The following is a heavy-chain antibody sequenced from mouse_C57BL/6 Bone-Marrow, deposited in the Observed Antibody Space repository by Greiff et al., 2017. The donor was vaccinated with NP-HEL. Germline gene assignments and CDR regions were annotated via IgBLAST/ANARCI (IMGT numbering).Heavy chain of an antibody. CDR2: ISSGSGTI. CDR3: ARKTTVVPMDY. D-gene: IGHD1-1*01. CDR1: GFTFSDYG. J-gene: IGHJ4*01. V-gene: IGHV5-17*01. Sequence: EVQLVESGGGLVKPGGSLKLSCAASGFTFSDYGMHWVRQAPEKGLEWVAYISSGSGTIYYADTVKGRFTISRDNAKNTLFLQMTSLRSEDTAMYYCARKTTVVPMDYWGQGTSVTVSS.